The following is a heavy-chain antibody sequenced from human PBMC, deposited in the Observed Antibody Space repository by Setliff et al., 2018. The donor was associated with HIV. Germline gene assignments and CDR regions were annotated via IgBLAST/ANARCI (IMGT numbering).Heavy chain of an antibody. CDR3: ANSRTIYGEVIIQWAYMDV. CDR2: ISFDGSHK. CDR1: GLTFSNAW. V-gene: IGHV3-30*18. J-gene: IGHJ6*02. Sequence: GGSLRLSCAASGLTFSNAWMNWVRQAPGEGLEWVAVISFDGSHKYYADSLKGRFTISRDNSINTIYLQMNSLRTEDTAVYYCANSRTIYGEVIIQWAYMDVWGQGTTVTVSS. D-gene: IGHD3-3*01.